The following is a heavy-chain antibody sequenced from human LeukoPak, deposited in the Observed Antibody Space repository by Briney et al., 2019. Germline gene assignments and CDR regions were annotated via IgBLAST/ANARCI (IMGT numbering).Heavy chain of an antibody. V-gene: IGHV4-59*01. J-gene: IGHJ5*02. CDR1: GGSISSYY. CDR3: ARGRDYFDP. CDR2: IYYSGST. D-gene: IGHD4-11*01. Sequence: PSETLSLTCTVSGGSISSYYWSWIRQPPGKGLEWIGYIYYSGSTSYNPSLKSRVTISVDTSENQFSLRLSSVTAADTAVYYCARGRDYFDPWGQGTLVTVSS.